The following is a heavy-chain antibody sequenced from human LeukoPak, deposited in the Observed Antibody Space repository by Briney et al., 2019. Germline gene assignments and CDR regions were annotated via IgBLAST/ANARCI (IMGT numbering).Heavy chain of an antibody. CDR2: IYYSGST. CDR3: ARQDFVVVVPAAITAFDP. Sequence: PSETLSLTCTVSGGSISSSSYYWGWIRRPPGKGLEWIGSIYYSGSTYYNPSLKSRVTISVDTSKNQFSLKLSSVTAADTAVCYCARQDFVVVVPAAITAFDPWGQGTLVTVSS. V-gene: IGHV4-39*01. D-gene: IGHD2-2*01. CDR1: GGSISSSSYY. J-gene: IGHJ5*02.